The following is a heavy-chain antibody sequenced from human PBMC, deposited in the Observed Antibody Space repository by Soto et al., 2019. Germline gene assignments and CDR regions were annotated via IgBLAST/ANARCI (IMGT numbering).Heavy chain of an antibody. CDR3: ATMGTPATGLYFFDY. CDR2: ISYSGST. Sequence: QVQLQESGPGLVQPSQTLSLTCTVSGGSISSGNYYWSWIRQPPGKGLEWIGFISYSGSTYYSTSIKSRVTISVDTSKSQFSLNLSFVTAADTAVYYCATMGTPATGLYFFDYWGQGSLVTVSS. CDR1: GGSISSGNYY. V-gene: IGHV4-30-4*01. D-gene: IGHD2-15*01. J-gene: IGHJ4*02.